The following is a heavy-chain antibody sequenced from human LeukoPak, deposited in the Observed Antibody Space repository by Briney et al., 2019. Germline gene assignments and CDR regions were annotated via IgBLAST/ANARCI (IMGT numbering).Heavy chain of an antibody. J-gene: IGHJ4*02. CDR3: ARDGGGYVAARLDY. D-gene: IGHD5-12*01. CDR2: IKQDGSEK. V-gene: IGHV3-7*01. Sequence: PGGSLRLSCAASGFTFSSYWMSWVRQAPGKWLEWVANIKQDGSEKYYVDSVKGRFTISRGNAKNSLYLQMNSLRAEDTAVYYCARDGGGYVAARLDYWGQGTLVTVSS. CDR1: GFTFSSYW.